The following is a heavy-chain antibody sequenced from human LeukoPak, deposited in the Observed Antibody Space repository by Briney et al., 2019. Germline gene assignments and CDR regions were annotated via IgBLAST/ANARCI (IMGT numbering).Heavy chain of an antibody. D-gene: IGHD6-13*01. V-gene: IGHV4-31*03. Sequence: SQTLSLTCTVSGGSISSGGYYWSWIHPHPGKGVEWVGYIYYSGSTYYNPSLKSRVTISVDTSKNQFSLKLSSVTAADTAVYYCARELPVGSSWYFDYWGQGTLVTVSS. CDR2: IYYSGST. CDR3: ARELPVGSSWYFDY. J-gene: IGHJ4*02. CDR1: GGSISSGGYY.